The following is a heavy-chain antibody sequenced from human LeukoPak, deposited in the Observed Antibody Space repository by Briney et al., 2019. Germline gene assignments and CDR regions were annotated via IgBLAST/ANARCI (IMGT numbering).Heavy chain of an antibody. V-gene: IGHV3-23*01. Sequence: GGSLRLSCAASGFTFGSYAMYWVRQAPGKGLEWVSGIFGSGGSVHYADSVKGRFTISRDNSKNTVYLQMDSLRVEDTAIYYCAKTTAGYSSGRYPAWPIDYWGQGTLVTVSS. CDR1: GFTFGSYA. D-gene: IGHD2-15*01. J-gene: IGHJ4*02. CDR2: IFGSGGSV. CDR3: AKTTAGYSSGRYPAWPIDY.